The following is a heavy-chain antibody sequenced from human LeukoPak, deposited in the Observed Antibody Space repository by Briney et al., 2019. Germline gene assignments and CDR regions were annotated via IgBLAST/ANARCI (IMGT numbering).Heavy chain of an antibody. Sequence: SETLSLTCTVSGGSISSYYWSWIRQSPEKGLEYIGDIYYSGSTHYNPSLKSRVTISVDTSKNQVSLKLSSVTAADTAVYYCASYGGSTGDSIAIWGQGTMVTVSP. J-gene: IGHJ3*02. V-gene: IGHV4-59*08. CDR2: IYYSGST. CDR1: GGSISSYY. CDR3: ASYGGSTGDSIAI. D-gene: IGHD3-10*01.